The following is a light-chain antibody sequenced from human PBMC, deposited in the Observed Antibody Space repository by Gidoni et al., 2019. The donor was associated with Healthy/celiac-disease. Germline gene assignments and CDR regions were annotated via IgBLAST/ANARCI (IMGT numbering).Light chain of an antibody. CDR1: HSVNSN. J-gene: IGKJ1*01. CDR3: QQYNNWPPWT. Sequence: DIVLTQSPATLSVSPGERATLTCRATHSVNSNLAWYQQKPGQAPSLLIYGASTRATGIPARFLGSGSGTEFTLTISSLQSEDFAVNYCQQYNNWPPWTFGQGTKVEIK. CDR2: GAS. V-gene: IGKV3-15*01.